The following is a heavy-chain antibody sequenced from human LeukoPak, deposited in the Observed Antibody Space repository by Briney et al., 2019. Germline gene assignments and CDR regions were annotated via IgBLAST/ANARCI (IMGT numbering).Heavy chain of an antibody. D-gene: IGHD3-22*01. Sequence: PGGALRLSCAASGFSVSSNYMSWVRQAPGKGLVWVSRINSDGSSTSYADSVKGRFTISRDNAKNTLYLQMNSLRAEDTAVYYCARSYDSSGLPDPWGQGTLVTVSS. CDR3: ARSYDSSGLPDP. J-gene: IGHJ5*02. CDR2: INSDGSST. CDR1: GFSVSSNY. V-gene: IGHV3-74*01.